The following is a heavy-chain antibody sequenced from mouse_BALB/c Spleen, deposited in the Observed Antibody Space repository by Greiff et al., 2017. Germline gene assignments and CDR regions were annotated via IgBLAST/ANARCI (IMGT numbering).Heavy chain of an antibody. V-gene: IGHV5-12-2*01. CDR2: ISNGGGST. CDR3: ARHGDGNYFDY. D-gene: IGHD2-1*01. CDR1: GFTFSSYT. J-gene: IGHJ2*01. Sequence: EAKLVESGGGLVQPGGSLKLSCAASGFTFSSYTMSWVRQTPEKRLEWVAYISNGGGSTYYPDTVKGRFTISRDNAKNTLYLQMSSLKSEDTAMYYCARHGDGNYFDYWGQGTTLTVSS.